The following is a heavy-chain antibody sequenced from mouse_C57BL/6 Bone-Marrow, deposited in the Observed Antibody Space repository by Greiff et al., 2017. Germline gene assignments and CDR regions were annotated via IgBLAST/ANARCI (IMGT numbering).Heavy chain of an antibody. CDR1: GYTFTSYG. Sequence: QVQLKQSGAELARPGASVKLSCKASGYTFTSYGISWVKQRTGQGLEWIGEICPGSGNTYYNEKFKGKATLTADKSSSTAYMELRSLTSEDSAVYFCASCDCYRSSYGAMDYWGQGTSVTVSS. CDR3: ASCDCYRSSYGAMDY. V-gene: IGHV1-81*01. J-gene: IGHJ4*01. D-gene: IGHD1-1*01. CDR2: ICPGSGNT.